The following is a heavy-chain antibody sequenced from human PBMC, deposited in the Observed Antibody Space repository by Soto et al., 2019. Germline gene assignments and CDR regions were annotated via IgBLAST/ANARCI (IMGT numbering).Heavy chain of an antibody. D-gene: IGHD6-19*01. J-gene: IGHJ4*02. CDR2: INSDGSST. CDR3: ARINSGLDKYYFDY. CDR1: GFTFSSYW. Sequence: GGSLRLSCAASGFTFSSYWMHWVRQAPGKGLVWVSRINSDGSSTTYADSVKGRFTISRDNAKNTLYLQMNSLRAEDTAVYYCARINSGLDKYYFDYWGQGTLVTVSS. V-gene: IGHV3-74*01.